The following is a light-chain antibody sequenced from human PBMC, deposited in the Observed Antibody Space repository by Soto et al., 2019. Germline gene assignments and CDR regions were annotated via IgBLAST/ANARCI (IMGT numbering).Light chain of an antibody. V-gene: IGKV3D-15*01. CDR1: QSISNS. J-gene: IGKJ1*01. CDR3: QQYNNWPPWT. Sequence: EIVLTQSPATLSLSPGERATLSCRASQSISNSLAWYQQKPGQAPRLLIYGASTRATGIPARFSGSGSGTEFTLTISSLQSEDFAVYYCQQYNNWPPWTFGQGTKVDTK. CDR2: GAS.